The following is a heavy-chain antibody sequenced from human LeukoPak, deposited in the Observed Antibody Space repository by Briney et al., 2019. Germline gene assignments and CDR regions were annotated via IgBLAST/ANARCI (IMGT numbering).Heavy chain of an antibody. Sequence: ASVKVSCKTSGYRFIDYYLQWMRQAPGQGLEWMGCIAPNSGGSNYAQNFQGRVTMTRDRSISTIYLELTNLRSDDTAVYYCARDRARLSWAGEPGPVDFWGQGTLVTVSS. D-gene: IGHD3-16*02. CDR3: ARDRARLSWAGEPGPVDF. V-gene: IGHV1-2*02. CDR2: IAPNSGGS. CDR1: GYRFIDYY. J-gene: IGHJ4*02.